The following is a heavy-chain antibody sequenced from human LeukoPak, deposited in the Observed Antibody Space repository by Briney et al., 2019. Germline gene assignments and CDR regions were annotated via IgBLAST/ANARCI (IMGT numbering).Heavy chain of an antibody. D-gene: IGHD6-6*01. Sequence: GGSLRLSCAASGFTFSRSGMHWVREPPGKGGEWGAFIRYDGDKKYYADSVTGRFTISRDNSRDNSKNTLDLQMNSLRPEDTAVYYCAKDHVDYSSSSPFDYWGQETLVTVSS. J-gene: IGHJ4*02. V-gene: IGHV3-30*02. CDR3: AKDHVDYSSSSPFDY. CDR1: GFTFSRSG. CDR2: IRYDGDKK.